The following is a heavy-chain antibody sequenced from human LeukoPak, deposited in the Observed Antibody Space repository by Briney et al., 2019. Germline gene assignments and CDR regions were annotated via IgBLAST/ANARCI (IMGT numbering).Heavy chain of an antibody. D-gene: IGHD3-10*01. CDR3: AKANQRGTYFASGSIRSAVDY. Sequence: GGSLRLSCVASGFTFSNYGMHWVRQAPGKGLEWVAFIRFDRSNEYYADSVKGRFTISRDNSKDTLYLQMNSLRAEDTAVYYCAKANQRGTYFASGSIRSAVDYWGQGTLVTVSS. CDR1: GFTFSNYG. V-gene: IGHV3-30*02. J-gene: IGHJ4*02. CDR2: IRFDRSNE.